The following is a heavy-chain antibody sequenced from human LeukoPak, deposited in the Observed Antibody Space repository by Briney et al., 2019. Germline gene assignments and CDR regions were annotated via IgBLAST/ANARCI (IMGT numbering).Heavy chain of an antibody. D-gene: IGHD4-17*01. Sequence: PGGSLRLSCAASGFTFSSYGMHWVRQAPGKGLEWVSAISGPGGSTYYADSVKGRFTISRDNSKNTLYLQMNSLRAEDTALYYCAKDLTTVTPRYGMDVWGQGTTVTVSS. CDR1: GFTFSSYG. CDR2: ISGPGGST. J-gene: IGHJ6*02. V-gene: IGHV3-23*01. CDR3: AKDLTTVTPRYGMDV.